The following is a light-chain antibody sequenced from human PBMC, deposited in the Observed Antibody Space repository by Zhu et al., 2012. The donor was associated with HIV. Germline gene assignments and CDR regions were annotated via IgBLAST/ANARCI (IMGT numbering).Light chain of an antibody. CDR1: QIVSSDY. Sequence: EIVLTQSPDTLSVSPGERATLSCRASQIVSSDYLAWYQQRPGQAPRLVIYRASRRATGIPDRFSGSGSGTDFTLVISSLDPDDVAVYYCQQYGSLPWTFGQGTKIEVK. J-gene: IGKJ1*01. CDR3: QQYGSLPWT. CDR2: RAS. V-gene: IGKV3-20*01.